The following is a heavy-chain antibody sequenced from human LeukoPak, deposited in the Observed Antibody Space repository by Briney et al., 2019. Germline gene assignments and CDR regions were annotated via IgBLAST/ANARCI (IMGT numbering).Heavy chain of an antibody. J-gene: IGHJ4*02. CDR1: GFTFSSYG. CDR3: AKDYYDSSGYYYVDYFDY. CDR2: IWYDGSNK. Sequence: GGSLRLSXAASGFTFSSYGMHWFRQAPGKGLEWVAVIWYDGSNKYYADSVKGRFTISRDNSKNTLYLQMNSLRAEDTAVYYCAKDYYDSSGYYYVDYFDYWGQGTLVTVSS. D-gene: IGHD3-22*01. V-gene: IGHV3-33*06.